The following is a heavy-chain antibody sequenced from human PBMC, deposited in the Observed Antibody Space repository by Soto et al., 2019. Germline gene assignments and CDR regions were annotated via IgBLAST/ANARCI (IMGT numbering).Heavy chain of an antibody. J-gene: IGHJ6*02. CDR1: GGTFSSYA. D-gene: IGHD4-17*01. Sequence: SVKVSCKASGGTFSSYAISWVRQAPGQGLEWMGGIIPIFGTANYAQKFQGRVTITADESTSTAYMELSSLRSEDTAVYYCATRPMTTVSRHYYYGMDVWGQGTTVTVSS. CDR3: ATRPMTTVSRHYYYGMDV. V-gene: IGHV1-69*13. CDR2: IIPIFGTA.